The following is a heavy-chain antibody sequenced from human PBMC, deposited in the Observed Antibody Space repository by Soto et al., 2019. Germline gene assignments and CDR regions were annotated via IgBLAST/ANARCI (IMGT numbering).Heavy chain of an antibody. V-gene: IGHV4-59*01. D-gene: IGHD6-13*01. CDR2: SYYSGST. CDR3: ARVVAAAGTVLDY. CDR1: GASIRNYY. Sequence: SETLSLTCTVSGASIRNYYWSWIRQPPGKGLEWIGFSYYSGSTNYNPSLNSRVTMSVDTSKNQFSLKLTSVTAADTAVYYCARVVAAAGTVLDYWGQGTLVTVSS. J-gene: IGHJ4*02.